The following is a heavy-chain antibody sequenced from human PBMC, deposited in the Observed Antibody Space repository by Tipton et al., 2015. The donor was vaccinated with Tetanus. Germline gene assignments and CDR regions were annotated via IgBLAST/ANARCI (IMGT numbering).Heavy chain of an antibody. CDR3: ARTSGYMYSDC. CDR2: IDYFGTT. J-gene: IGHJ4*02. D-gene: IGHD3-3*01. V-gene: IGHV4-61*01. CDR1: GGSVRSTNSY. Sequence: TLSLTCTVSGGSVRSTNSYWSWLRQPPGKGLEWIGYIDYFGTTKYNPSLKSRVAMSVDTAENQLSLKLTSVTSADTAVYYCARTSGYMYSDCWGQGTLVTVSS.